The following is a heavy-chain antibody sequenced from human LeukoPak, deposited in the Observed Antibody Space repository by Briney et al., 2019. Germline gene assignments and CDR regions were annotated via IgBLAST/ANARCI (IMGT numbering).Heavy chain of an antibody. CDR3: ARAPLYDFWSGYYSFDY. CDR1: GGSFSGYY. D-gene: IGHD3-3*01. V-gene: IGHV4-34*01. J-gene: IGHJ4*02. CDR2: INHSGST. Sequence: PSETLSLTCAVYGGSFSGYYWSWIRQPPGKGLEWIGEINHSGSTNYNPSLKSRVTISVDASKNQFSLKLSSVTAADTAVYYCARAPLYDFWSGYYSFDYWGQGTLVTVSS.